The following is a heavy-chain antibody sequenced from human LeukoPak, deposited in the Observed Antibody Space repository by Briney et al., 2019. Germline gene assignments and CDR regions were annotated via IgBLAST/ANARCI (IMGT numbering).Heavy chain of an antibody. V-gene: IGHV5-10-1*01. D-gene: IGHD2-2*01. J-gene: IGHJ6*02. CDR3: ARHQTEYCSSTSCYDYYGMDV. Sequence: GESLKISCKGSGYRFTNHWISWVRQMPGKGLEWMGRIDPSASYTNYSPSFQGHVTISADKSISTAYLQWSSLKASDTAMYYCARHQTEYCSSTSCYDYYGMDVWGQGTTVTVSS. CDR1: GYRFTNHW. CDR2: IDPSASYT.